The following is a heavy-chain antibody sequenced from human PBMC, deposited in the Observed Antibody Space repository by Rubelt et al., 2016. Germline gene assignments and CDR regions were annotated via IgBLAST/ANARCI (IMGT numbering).Heavy chain of an antibody. D-gene: IGHD2-15*01. V-gene: IGHV3-21*01. Sequence: MGLEWVSSISSSGSYIYYADSVKGRFTISRDNAKNSLYLQMDSLRVEDTAVYYCARDDPRFCSGVSCYADSWGQGTLVTVSS. CDR3: ARDDPRFCSGVSCYADS. CDR2: ISSSGSYI. J-gene: IGHJ5*01.